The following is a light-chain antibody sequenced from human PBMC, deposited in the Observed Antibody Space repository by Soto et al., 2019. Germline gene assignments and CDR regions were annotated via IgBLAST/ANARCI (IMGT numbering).Light chain of an antibody. V-gene: IGKV3-15*01. CDR1: QSVSSN. Sequence: EIVLTEYPATLSVAPGERAALSCISSQSVSSNLAWYQQKPGQAPRLLIYGASTRATGIPARFSGSGSGTEFTLTISSLQSEDFAVYYCQQYNNWPPRTFGQGTKVDIK. J-gene: IGKJ1*01. CDR2: GAS. CDR3: QQYNNWPPRT.